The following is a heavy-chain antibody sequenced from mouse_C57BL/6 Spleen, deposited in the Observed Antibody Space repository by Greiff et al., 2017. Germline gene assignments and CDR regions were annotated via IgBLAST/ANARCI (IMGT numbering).Heavy chain of an antibody. Sequence: DVKLVESGGGLVKPGGSLKLSCAASGFTFSSYAMSWVRQTPEKRLEWVATISDGGSYTYYPDNVKGRFTISRDNAKNNLYLQMSHLKSEDTAMYYCAREGYYSNYLYYFDYWGQGTTLTVSS. CDR3: AREGYYSNYLYYFDY. CDR1: GFTFSSYA. J-gene: IGHJ2*01. V-gene: IGHV5-4*01. D-gene: IGHD2-5*01. CDR2: ISDGGSYT.